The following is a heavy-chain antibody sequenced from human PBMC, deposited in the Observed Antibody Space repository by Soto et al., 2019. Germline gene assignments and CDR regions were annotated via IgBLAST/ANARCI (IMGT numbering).Heavy chain of an antibody. CDR3: ARGGGKGYCSGGSCYSESDGMDV. CDR1: GYTLSHFG. D-gene: IGHD2-15*01. J-gene: IGHJ6*02. Sequence: GASVKVSCKASGYTLSHFGISWVRQAPGQGLEWMGWISTYNDDTNYAQKFQGRITMTTDTSTGTGYMEMRSLRSDDTAVYYCARGGGKGYCSGGSCYSESDGMDVWGQGTTVTVSS. CDR2: ISTYNDDT. V-gene: IGHV1-18*01.